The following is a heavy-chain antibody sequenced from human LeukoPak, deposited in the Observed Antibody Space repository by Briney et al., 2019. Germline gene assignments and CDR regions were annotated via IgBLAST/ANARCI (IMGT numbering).Heavy chain of an antibody. D-gene: IGHD3-10*01. J-gene: IGHJ4*02. Sequence: ASVKVSCKASAYTFTDYYMHWVRQATGQGLEWMGWMNPNTGNTGYAQKFQGRVTMTRDTSISTAYMELSSLRSDDTAVYYCARKFLGSRGYYFDYWGQGTLVTVSS. CDR2: MNPNTGNT. CDR3: ARKFLGSRGYYFDY. V-gene: IGHV1-8*02. CDR1: AYTFTDYY.